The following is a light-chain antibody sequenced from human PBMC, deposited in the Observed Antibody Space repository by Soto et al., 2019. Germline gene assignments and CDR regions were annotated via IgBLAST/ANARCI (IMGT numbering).Light chain of an antibody. J-gene: IGKJ1*01. CDR3: MQGTHWPQT. CDR1: QSLVHSDGNTY. V-gene: IGKV2-30*02. CDR2: QVS. Sequence: DVVMTQSPLSLPVTLGQPASISCSSSQSLVHSDGNTYLSWFQQRPGQSPRRLIYQVSYRDSGVPDRFSGGGSGTDFTLKISRVEAEDVGAYYCMQGTHWPQTFGQGTKVEIK.